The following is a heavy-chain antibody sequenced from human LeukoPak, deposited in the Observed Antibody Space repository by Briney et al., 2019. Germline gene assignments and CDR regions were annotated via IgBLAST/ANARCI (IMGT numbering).Heavy chain of an antibody. CDR2: IYYSGST. CDR1: GGSISSYY. Sequence: SETLSLTCTVSGGSISSYYWSWIRQPPGKGLEWIGYIYYSGSTNYNPSLKSRVTISVDTSKNQFSLKLSSVTAADTAVYYCARLMDDRYFDLWGRGTLVTVSS. J-gene: IGHJ2*01. CDR3: ARLMDDRYFDL. V-gene: IGHV4-59*01. D-gene: IGHD1-1*01.